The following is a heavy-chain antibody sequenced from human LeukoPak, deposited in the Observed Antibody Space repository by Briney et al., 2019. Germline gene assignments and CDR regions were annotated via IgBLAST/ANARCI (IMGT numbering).Heavy chain of an antibody. CDR2: ISGVGGRT. J-gene: IGHJ4*02. D-gene: IGHD6-19*01. CDR1: GFTFSSYA. V-gene: IGHV3-23*01. CDR3: ARGPVSSSGFFGY. Sequence: GGSLRLSCAASGFTFSSYAMSWVRQAPGKGLEWVSAISGVGGRTYYADSVKGRFTISRDISKNTLYLQMNSLRAEDTAVYYCARGPVSSSGFFGYWGQGTLVTVSS.